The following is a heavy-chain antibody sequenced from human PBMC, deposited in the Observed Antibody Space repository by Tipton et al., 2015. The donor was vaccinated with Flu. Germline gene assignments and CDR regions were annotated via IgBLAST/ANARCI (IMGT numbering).Heavy chain of an antibody. V-gene: IGHV4-39*07. D-gene: IGHD2-15*01. CDR1: GGSISSSSYN. CDR2: IYSSGLT. J-gene: IGHJ5*02. Sequence: TLSLTCTDSGGSISSSSYNWGWIRQPPGKGLEWIGSIYSSGLTYYNPSLKSRVTMSLDTSKNQFSLRLTSVTAADTAVYYCARRSVAGPYNWFDPWGQGTLVTVSS. CDR3: ARRSVAGPYNWFDP.